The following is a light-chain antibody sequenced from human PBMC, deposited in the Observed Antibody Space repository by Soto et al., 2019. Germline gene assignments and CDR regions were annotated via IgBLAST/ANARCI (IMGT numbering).Light chain of an antibody. J-gene: IGKJ5*01. CDR2: GTS. CDR1: QGIGDT. Sequence: IIMTQSPATLSVSPGEGATLCCRASQGIGDTLAWYQHKPGQSPRLLIYGTSTRATGIPARFSGSGSGTEFTLTISSLQSEDFAVYYCQQRSNWGSTFGQGTRLEIK. CDR3: QQRSNWGST. V-gene: IGKV3-15*01.